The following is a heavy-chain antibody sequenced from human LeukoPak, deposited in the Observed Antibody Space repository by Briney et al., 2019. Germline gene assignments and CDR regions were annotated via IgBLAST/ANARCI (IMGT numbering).Heavy chain of an antibody. CDR3: TTALRWEQPNFDY. Sequence: GGSLRLSCAASGFNFYNAWMNWVRQAPGKGPEGVARIKSNADGGTVAYAAPVSGRFTMSRDDSQSTLYLQMDSLTPEDTALYYCTTALRWEQPNFDYWGQGTFVTVSS. V-gene: IGHV3-15*05. D-gene: IGHD1-26*01. CDR1: GFNFYNAW. CDR2: IKSNADGGTV. J-gene: IGHJ4*02.